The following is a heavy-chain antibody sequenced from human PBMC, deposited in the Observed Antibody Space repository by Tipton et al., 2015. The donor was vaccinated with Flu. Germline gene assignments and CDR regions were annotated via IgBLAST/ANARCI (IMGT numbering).Heavy chain of an antibody. CDR3: AKMRELPNNWFDP. J-gene: IGHJ5*02. V-gene: IGHV4-59*12. Sequence: TLSLTCYVSGASISSSFYWNWIRQPPGKGLEWIGYIHYSGYTNYNPSLRSRVSISAVTSKNQISLKLTPATAADTAVYYCAKMRELPNNWFDPWGQGTLVTVSS. CDR1: GASISSSFY. CDR2: IHYSGYT. D-gene: IGHD1-7*01.